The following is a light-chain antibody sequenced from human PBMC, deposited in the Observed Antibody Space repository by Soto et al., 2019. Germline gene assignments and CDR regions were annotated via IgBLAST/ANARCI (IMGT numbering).Light chain of an antibody. V-gene: IGLV2-8*01. CDR3: SSYAGSNNYV. Sequence: QSVLTQPPSASGSPGQSVTISCTGTSSDVGGYNSVSWYQHHPGKAPKLMIYEVSKRPSGVPDRFSGSKSANTASLTVSGLLAEDEAGYYCSSYAGSNNYVFGTGTKVTVL. CDR1: SSDVGGYNS. CDR2: EVS. J-gene: IGLJ1*01.